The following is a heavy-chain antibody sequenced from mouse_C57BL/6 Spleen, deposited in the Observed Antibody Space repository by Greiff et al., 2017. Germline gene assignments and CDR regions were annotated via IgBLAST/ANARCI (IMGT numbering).Heavy chain of an antibody. CDR1: GYTFTSYW. V-gene: IGHV1-64*01. CDR3: ARVAITTVVAGDY. D-gene: IGHD1-1*01. J-gene: IGHJ2*01. CDR2: IHPNSGST. Sequence: QVQLQQPGAELVKPGASVKLSCKASGYTFTSYWMHWVKQRPGQGLEWIGMIHPNSGSTNYNEKFKSKATLTVDKSSSTAYMQLRSLTSEDSAVYYCARVAITTVVAGDYWGQGTTLTVSS.